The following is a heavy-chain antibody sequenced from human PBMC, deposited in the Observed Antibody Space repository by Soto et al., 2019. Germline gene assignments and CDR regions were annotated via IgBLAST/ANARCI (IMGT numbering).Heavy chain of an antibody. CDR2: IHSDGSST. CDR1: GFTFSRHW. CDR3: TRGGIYGSSSNDAHDI. J-gene: IGHJ3*02. Sequence: GGSLRLSCAASGFTFSRHWMHWVRQAPGKGLVWVSRIHSDGSSTSYADSVKGRFTISRDNAKNTVYLQMNSLRAEDTAVYYSTRGGIYGSSSNDAHDIWGLWTMVTVS. D-gene: IGHD6-6*01. V-gene: IGHV3-74*01.